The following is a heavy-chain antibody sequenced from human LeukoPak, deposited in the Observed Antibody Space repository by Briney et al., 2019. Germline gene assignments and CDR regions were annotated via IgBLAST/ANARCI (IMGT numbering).Heavy chain of an antibody. CDR3: ARSPEGYGSGSYYPHYYYYYYMGV. D-gene: IGHD3-10*01. CDR2: IYTSGST. J-gene: IGHJ6*03. V-gene: IGHV4-4*07. Sequence: SETLPLTCTVSGGSISSYYWSWIRQPAGKGLEWIGRIYTSGSTNYNPSLKSRVTMSVDTSKNQFSLKLSSVTAADTAVYYCARSPEGYGSGSYYPHYYYYYYMGVWGKGTTVTASS. CDR1: GGSISSYY.